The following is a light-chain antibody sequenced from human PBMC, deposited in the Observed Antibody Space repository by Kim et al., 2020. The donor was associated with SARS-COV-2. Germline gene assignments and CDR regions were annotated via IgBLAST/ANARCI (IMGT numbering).Light chain of an antibody. V-gene: IGKV3-20*01. Sequence: EIVLTQSPGPLSLSPGERATLSCRASQSVSSNYLAWYQQKPGQAPGLLIYGASTRATGIPDRFSGSGSGTDFTLTISRLEPEDFAVYYCEQYGNSPRTFGQGTKVDSK. CDR3: EQYGNSPRT. J-gene: IGKJ1*01. CDR2: GAS. CDR1: QSVSSNY.